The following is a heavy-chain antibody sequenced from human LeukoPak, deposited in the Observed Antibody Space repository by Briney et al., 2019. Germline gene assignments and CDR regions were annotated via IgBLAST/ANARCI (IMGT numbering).Heavy chain of an antibody. D-gene: IGHD2-21*01. Sequence: SETLSLTCAVYGGSFSVYYWSWIRQPPGKGLEWIGEINHSGSTNYNPSLKSRVTISVDTSKNQFSLKLSSVTAADTAVYYCASLTLLAPWGQGTLVTVSS. V-gene: IGHV4-34*01. CDR2: INHSGST. CDR1: GGSFSVYY. CDR3: ASLTLLAP. J-gene: IGHJ5*02.